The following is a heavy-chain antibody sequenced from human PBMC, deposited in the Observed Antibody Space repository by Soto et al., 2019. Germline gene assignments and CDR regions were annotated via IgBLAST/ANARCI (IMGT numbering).Heavy chain of an antibody. J-gene: IGHJ3*02. Sequence: EVQLLESGGGLVRPGGSLRLSCAASAFTFSNYAMNWVRQAPGKGLEWVSVISGSGGSASYADSVQGRFTISRDNSKNTLYLQMNSLRAEDTAVYYCARGEYSGYDLYAFDIWGQGTMVTVSS. CDR1: AFTFSNYA. D-gene: IGHD5-12*01. CDR3: ARGEYSGYDLYAFDI. V-gene: IGHV3-23*01. CDR2: ISGSGGSA.